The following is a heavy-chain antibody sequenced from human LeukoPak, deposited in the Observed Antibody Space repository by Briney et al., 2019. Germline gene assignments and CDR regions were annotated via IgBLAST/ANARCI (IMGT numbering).Heavy chain of an antibody. CDR1: GGSISSGGYY. CDR2: IYYSGST. Sequence: SQTLSLTCTVSGGSISSGGYYWSWIRQHPGKGLEWIGYIYYSGSTYYNPSLKSRVTISVDTSKNQFSLKLSSVAAADTALYYCARITMKVVVIDYWGQGTLVTVSS. CDR3: ARITMKVVVIDY. D-gene: IGHD3-22*01. J-gene: IGHJ4*02. V-gene: IGHV4-31*03.